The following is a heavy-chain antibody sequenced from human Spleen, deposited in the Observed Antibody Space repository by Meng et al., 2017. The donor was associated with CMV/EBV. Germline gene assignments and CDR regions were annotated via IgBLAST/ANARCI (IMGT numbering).Heavy chain of an antibody. Sequence: SETLSLTCTVSGGSVSSGSYYWSWIRQPPGKGLEWIGSIYYSGSTYYNPSLKSRVAISEDTSKNQFSLKLSSVTAADTAVYYCARDRGYYDNSGYYYGDAFDIWGQGTMVTVSS. D-gene: IGHD3-22*01. CDR2: IYYSGST. CDR1: GGSVSSGSYY. J-gene: IGHJ3*02. CDR3: ARDRGYYDNSGYYYGDAFDI. V-gene: IGHV4-39*07.